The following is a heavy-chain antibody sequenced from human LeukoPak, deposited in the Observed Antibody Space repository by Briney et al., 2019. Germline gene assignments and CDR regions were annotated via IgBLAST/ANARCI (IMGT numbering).Heavy chain of an antibody. CDR3: ARGRIVVVPAAAIQRWNWFDP. D-gene: IGHD2-2*01. CDR1: GGSFSGYY. V-gene: IGHV4-34*01. Sequence: SETLSLTCAVYGGSFSGYYWSWIRQPPGKGLEWIGEINHSGSTNYNPSLKSRVTISVDTSKNQFSLKLSSVTAADTAVYYCARGRIVVVPAAAIQRWNWFDPWGQGTLVTVSS. CDR2: INHSGST. J-gene: IGHJ5*02.